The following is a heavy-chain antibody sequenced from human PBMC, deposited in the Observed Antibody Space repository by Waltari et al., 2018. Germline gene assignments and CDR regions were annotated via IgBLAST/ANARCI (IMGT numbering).Heavy chain of an antibody. Sequence: EVQLVESGGGLVQPGGSLRLSCAASGFTVSSYSMNWVRQAPGKGLECVAYITSSSSTIYYADSVKGRFTISRDNARNSLYLQMNGLRDEDTAVYYCVRANLDYWGQGTLVTVSS. J-gene: IGHJ4*02. CDR1: GFTVSSYS. V-gene: IGHV3-48*02. CDR3: VRANLDY. CDR2: ITSSSSTI.